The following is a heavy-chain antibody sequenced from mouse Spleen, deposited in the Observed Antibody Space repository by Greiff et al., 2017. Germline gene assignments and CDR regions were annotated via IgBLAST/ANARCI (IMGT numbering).Heavy chain of an antibody. CDR3: AREVGLAPYYFDY. J-gene: IGHJ2*01. D-gene: IGHD6-1*01. CDR2: INPSNGGT. CDR1: GYTFTSYW. Sequence: VQLQQPGTELVKPGASVKLSCKASGYTFTSYWMHWVKQRPGQGLEWIGNINPSNGGTNYNEKFKSKATLTVDKSSSTAYMQLSSLTSEDSAVYYCAREVGLAPYYFDYWGQGTTLTVSS. V-gene: IGHV1-53*01.